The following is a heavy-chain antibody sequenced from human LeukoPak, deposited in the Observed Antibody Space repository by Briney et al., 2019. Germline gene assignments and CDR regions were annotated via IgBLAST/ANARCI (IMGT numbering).Heavy chain of an antibody. D-gene: IGHD2-8*02. CDR3: ASDRVLEGPYFDY. V-gene: IGHV3-33*01. CDR1: GFTFSSYG. J-gene: IGHJ4*02. CDR2: IWYDGSNK. Sequence: GGSLRLSCAASGFTFSSYGMHWVRQAPGKGLEWVAVIWYDGSNKYYADSVKGRFTISRDNSKNTQHLQMNSLRAEDTAVYYCASDRVLEGPYFDYWGQGALVTVSS.